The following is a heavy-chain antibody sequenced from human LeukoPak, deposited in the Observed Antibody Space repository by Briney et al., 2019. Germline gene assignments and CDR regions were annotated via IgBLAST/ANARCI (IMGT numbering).Heavy chain of an antibody. Sequence: ASVKVSCKASGYTFTGYYMHWVRQAPGQGLEWMGWINPNSGGTNYAQKFQGRVTMTRDTSISTAYMELSRLRSDDTAVYYCARGGRLRWPTADAFDIWGQGTMVTVSS. J-gene: IGHJ3*02. CDR3: ARGGRLRWPTADAFDI. CDR2: INPNSGGT. D-gene: IGHD4-23*01. CDR1: GYTFTGYY. V-gene: IGHV1-2*02.